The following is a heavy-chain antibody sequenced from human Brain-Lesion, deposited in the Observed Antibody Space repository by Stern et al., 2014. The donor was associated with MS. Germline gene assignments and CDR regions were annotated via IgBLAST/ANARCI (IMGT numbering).Heavy chain of an antibody. CDR1: GFPFRNSW. D-gene: IGHD3-10*01. V-gene: IGHV3-74*02. J-gene: IGHJ4*02. CDR2: IKRDGSTT. Sequence: EMQLVASGGGLVPPGGSLRLSCAASGFPFRNSWMHWVRQAPGKGLVWVSLIKRDGSTTTYADSVKGRFTISRDNDKNTLYLQMSSLRAEDTAVYYGTSGSGPYDHWGQGTLVTVSS. CDR3: TSGSGPYDH.